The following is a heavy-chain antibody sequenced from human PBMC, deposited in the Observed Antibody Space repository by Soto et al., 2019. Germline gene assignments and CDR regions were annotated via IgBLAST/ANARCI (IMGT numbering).Heavy chain of an antibody. D-gene: IGHD3-10*01. J-gene: IGHJ6*02. Sequence: GGSLRLSCAASGFTFSSYWMSWVRQAPGKGLEWVANIKQDGSEKYYVDSVKGRFTISRDNAKNSLYLQMNSLRAEDTAVYYCARDDFSTICFGESQEPYAMDFWGQGTTVTVSS. CDR3: ARDDFSTICFGESQEPYAMDF. V-gene: IGHV3-7*03. CDR2: IKQDGSEK. CDR1: GFTFSSYW.